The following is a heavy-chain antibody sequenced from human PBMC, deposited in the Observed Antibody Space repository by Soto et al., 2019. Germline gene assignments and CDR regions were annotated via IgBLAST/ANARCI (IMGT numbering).Heavy chain of an antibody. CDR2: INPNSGGT. J-gene: IGHJ5*02. D-gene: IGHD2-15*01. CDR1: GYTFTGYY. CDR3: ARDRGYCSGGSCYGWFDP. V-gene: IGHV1-2*04. Sequence: QVQLVQSGAEVKKPGASVKVSCKASGYTFTGYYMHWVRQAPGQGLEWMGWINPNSGGTNYAQKFQGWVTMTRDTSISTAYMELSRLGSDDTAVYYCARDRGYCSGGSCYGWFDPWGQGTLVTVSS.